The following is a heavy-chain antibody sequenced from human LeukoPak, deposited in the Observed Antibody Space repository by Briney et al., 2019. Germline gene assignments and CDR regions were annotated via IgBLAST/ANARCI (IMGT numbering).Heavy chain of an antibody. CDR2: IKQDGSEK. CDR3: ARDGRGGYLDY. Sequence: GGSLRLSCTASGFTFSSYWMSWVRQAPGKGLEWVANIKQDGSEKYCVDSVKGRFTISRDNAKNSLYLQMSSLRAEDTAVYYCARDGRGGYLDYWGQGTLVTVSS. D-gene: IGHD3-16*01. J-gene: IGHJ4*02. CDR1: GFTFSSYW. V-gene: IGHV3-7*01.